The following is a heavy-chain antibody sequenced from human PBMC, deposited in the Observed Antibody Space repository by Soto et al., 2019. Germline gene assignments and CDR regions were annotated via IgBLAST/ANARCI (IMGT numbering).Heavy chain of an antibody. Sequence: EVQLVESGGTLVQPWGSLRLSCAATGFTFTSYWMHWVRQAPGKGLVWVSRINGDGSNTFYADSVKGRLTISRDNAKNTVYLQMHSLRAEDTAVYYCARTIQYSYGMDVWGEGTTVTVSS. CDR2: INGDGSNT. J-gene: IGHJ6*04. D-gene: IGHD4-4*01. CDR1: GFTFTSYW. CDR3: ARTIQYSYGMDV. V-gene: IGHV3-74*01.